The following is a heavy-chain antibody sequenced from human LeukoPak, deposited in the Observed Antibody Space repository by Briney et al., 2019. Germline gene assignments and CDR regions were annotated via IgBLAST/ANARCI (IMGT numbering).Heavy chain of an antibody. D-gene: IGHD3-10*01. V-gene: IGHV4-34*01. CDR3: ARGGGMRYYYGSGSPYKT. Sequence: SETLSLTCAVYGGSFSGYYWSWIRQPPGKGLEWIGEFNHSGSTNYNPSLKSLVTISVDTSKNQFSLKLSSVTAADTAVYYCARGGGMRYYYGSGSPYKTWGQGTLVTVSS. J-gene: IGHJ5*02. CDR1: GGSFSGYY. CDR2: FNHSGST.